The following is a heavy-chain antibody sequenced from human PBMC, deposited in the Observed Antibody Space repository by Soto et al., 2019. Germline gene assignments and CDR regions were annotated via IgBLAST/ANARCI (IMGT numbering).Heavy chain of an antibody. CDR3: AVLGTYYDFWTGPGHFDY. J-gene: IGHJ4*02. V-gene: IGHV4-31*03. Sequence: PSQTLGLTCIVYGGSISSGGYAWSWIRQHPGKGLEWIGYIYYSGSTYYNPSLKSRVTISVDTSKNQFSLKLSSVTAADTAVYYCAVLGTYYDFWTGPGHFDYWGQGTMVTVSS. D-gene: IGHD3-3*01. CDR2: IYYSGST. CDR1: GGSISSGGYA.